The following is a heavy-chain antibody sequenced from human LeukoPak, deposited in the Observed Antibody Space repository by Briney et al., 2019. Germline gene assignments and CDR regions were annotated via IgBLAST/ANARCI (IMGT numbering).Heavy chain of an antibody. CDR3: ARTYYYYMDV. V-gene: IGHV3-7*01. J-gene: IGHJ6*03. CDR2: INQDGSEK. Sequence: GGSLRLSCAASEFPFNGYWMSWVRQAPGKGLECVANINQDGSEKYYVDSVRGRFTISRDNAKNSLYLQMNSLRAEDTAVYYCARTYYYYMDVWGKGTTVTISS. CDR1: EFPFNGYW.